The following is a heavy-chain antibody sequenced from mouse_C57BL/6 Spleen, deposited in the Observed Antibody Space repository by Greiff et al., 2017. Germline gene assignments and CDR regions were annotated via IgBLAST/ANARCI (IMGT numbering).Heavy chain of an antibody. V-gene: IGHV1-22*01. D-gene: IGHD1-1*01. CDR1: GYTFTDYN. CDR2: INPNNGGT. CDR3: ARGYYYGSSLFDY. Sequence: EVQLQQSGPELVKPGASVKMSCKASGYTFTDYNMHWVKQSHGKSLEWIGYINPNNGGTSYNQKFKGKATLTVNKSSSTAYMELRSLTSEDAAVYYCARGYYYGSSLFDYWGQGTTLTVSS. J-gene: IGHJ2*01.